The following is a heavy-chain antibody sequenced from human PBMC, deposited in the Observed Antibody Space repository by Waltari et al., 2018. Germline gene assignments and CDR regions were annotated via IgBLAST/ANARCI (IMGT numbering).Heavy chain of an antibody. CDR1: GGSISSRSYF. CDR2: IYYSGET. V-gene: IGHV4-39*01. J-gene: IGHJ5*02. Sequence: QLQLQESGPGLVKPSETLSLTCTVAGGSISSRSYFWGWIRQPPGKGLEWMGSIYYSGETYYNPSLKSRVTMSVDTSKNQFSLKMGSVTAADTAVYYCARPARVRGAANWFDPWGQGTLVTVSS. CDR3: ARPARVRGAANWFDP. D-gene: IGHD3-10*01.